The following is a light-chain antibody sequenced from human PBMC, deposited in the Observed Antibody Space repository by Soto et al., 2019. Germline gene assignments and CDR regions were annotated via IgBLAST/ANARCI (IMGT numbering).Light chain of an antibody. CDR3: ISYAGSNNLV. CDR2: EVS. CDR1: SSDVGGYNS. J-gene: IGLJ2*01. Sequence: QSALTQPPSASGSPGQSVTIPCTGTSSDVGGYNSVSWYQQHPGKVPKLMIYEVSKRPSGVPDRFSGSKSANSASLTVSGIQAEYEADYYCISYAGSNNLVFGGGTKLTVL. V-gene: IGLV2-8*01.